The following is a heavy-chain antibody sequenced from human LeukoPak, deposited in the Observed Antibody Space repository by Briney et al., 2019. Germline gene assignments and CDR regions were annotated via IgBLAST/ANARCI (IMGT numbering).Heavy chain of an antibody. V-gene: IGHV3-53*01. Sequence: GFLRLSCAASGFALSSNYVGWVRQAPGGGLHWVSLLYSDGGTYYADSVRGRFTISRDTSKNTLYLQMNSLRVDDTAVYYCARDLYSSAWYGIHWGQGTLVTVSS. J-gene: IGHJ4*02. D-gene: IGHD6-19*01. CDR2: LYSDGGT. CDR3: ARDLYSSAWYGIH. CDR1: GFALSSNY.